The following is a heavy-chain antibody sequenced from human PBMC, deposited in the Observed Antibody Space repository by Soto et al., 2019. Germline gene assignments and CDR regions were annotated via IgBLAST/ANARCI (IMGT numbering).Heavy chain of an antibody. D-gene: IGHD6-13*01. CDR1: GGTFSSYA. CDR2: IIPIFGIA. CDR3: ARDGIAAAGTYYYYYYGMDV. V-gene: IGHV1-69*01. Sequence: QVQLVQSGAEVKKPGSSVKVSCKASGGTFSSYAISWVRQAPGQGLEWMGGIIPIFGIANYAQKFQGRVTITADESTSTAYMELSSLRSEDTAVYYCARDGIAAAGTYYYYYYGMDVWGQGTTVTVSS. J-gene: IGHJ6*02.